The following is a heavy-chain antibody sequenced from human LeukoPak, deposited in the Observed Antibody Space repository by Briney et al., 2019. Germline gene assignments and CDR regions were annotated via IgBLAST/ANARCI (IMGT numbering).Heavy chain of an antibody. D-gene: IGHD4-23*01. CDR3: ARDRLRWPKIYY. V-gene: IGHV4-39*07. CDR1: GGSISSTSSD. J-gene: IGHJ4*02. Sequence: PSPSLSPTRTVSGGSISSTSSDSAWIREPPGKGLEWIGSIYYSGSTYYNPSLKSRVTISVATSKNQFSLKLNSVTAADTALYYCARDRLRWPKIYYWGQGTLVTVSS. CDR2: IYYSGST.